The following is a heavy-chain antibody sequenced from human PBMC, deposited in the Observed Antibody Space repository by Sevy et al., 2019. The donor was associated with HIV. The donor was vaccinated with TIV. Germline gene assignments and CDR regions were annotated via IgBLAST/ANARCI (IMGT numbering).Heavy chain of an antibody. V-gene: IGHV3-11*01. J-gene: IGHJ3*02. D-gene: IGHD3-22*01. Sequence: GESLKISCAASGFTFSDYYMSWIRQAPGKGLEWVSYISSSGSTIYYADSVKGRFTISRDNAKNSLYLQMNSLRAEDTAVYYCARALGYRYYDSSGYDAFDIWGQGTMVNVSS. CDR1: GFTFSDYY. CDR2: ISSSGSTI. CDR3: ARALGYRYYDSSGYDAFDI.